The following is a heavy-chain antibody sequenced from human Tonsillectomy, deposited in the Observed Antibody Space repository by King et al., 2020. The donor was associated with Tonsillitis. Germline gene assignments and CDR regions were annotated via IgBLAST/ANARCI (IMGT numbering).Heavy chain of an antibody. D-gene: IGHD6-13*01. CDR1: GYSISSGYY. Sequence: VQLQESGPGLVKPSETLSLTCAVSGYSISSGYYWGWIRQPPGKGLEWIGNIYHSGSTYYNPSLKSGVTISVDTSKNQLSLKLSSVTAADTAVYYCARVRHQLAPRNVFDIWGQGTMVTVSS. CDR3: ARVRHQLAPRNVFDI. CDR2: IYHSGST. J-gene: IGHJ3*02. V-gene: IGHV4-38-2*01.